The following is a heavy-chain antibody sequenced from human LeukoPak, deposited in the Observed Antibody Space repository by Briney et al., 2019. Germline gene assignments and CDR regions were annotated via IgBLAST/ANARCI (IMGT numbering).Heavy chain of an antibody. CDR3: ARRDLGGYDFAYFDY. D-gene: IGHD5-12*01. J-gene: IGHJ4*02. V-gene: IGHV5-51*01. CDR2: IFPHDSDT. Sequence: SGESLKISCKGSGYTFSDYWIAWVRQMPGKGLEWMGIIFPHDSDTRYSPPFQGQVTISADKSISTAYLQWSSLKASVTAIYYCARRDLGGYDFAYFDYWGQGTLVTVSS. CDR1: GYTFSDYW.